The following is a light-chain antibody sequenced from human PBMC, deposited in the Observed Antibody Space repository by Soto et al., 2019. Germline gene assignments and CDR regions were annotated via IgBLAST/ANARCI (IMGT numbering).Light chain of an antibody. Sequence: IQVTQSPSSVSASIGDRVTITCRASQGISGWLAWYQQKPGKAPKLLIYAASSLQSEVPSRFSRSGSGTEFTVTITSLQPEDFATYYCQQVDSFPLSFGGGTKVEIK. J-gene: IGKJ4*01. CDR1: QGISGW. CDR2: AAS. V-gene: IGKV1-12*01. CDR3: QQVDSFPLS.